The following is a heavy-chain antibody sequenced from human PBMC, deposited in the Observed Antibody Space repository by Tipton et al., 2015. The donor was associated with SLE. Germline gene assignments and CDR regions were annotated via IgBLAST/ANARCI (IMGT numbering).Heavy chain of an antibody. J-gene: IGHJ4*02. D-gene: IGHD5-18*01. Sequence: SLRLSCTASGFTFGDYAMSWFRQAPGKGLEWVGFIRSKAYGGTTEYAASVKGRFTISRDDSKSIAYLQMNSLKTEDTAVYYCTIALGYSYGYGYYFDYWGQGTLVTVS. CDR1: GFTFGDYA. V-gene: IGHV3-49*03. CDR2: IRSKAYGGTT. CDR3: TIALGYSYGYGYYFDY.